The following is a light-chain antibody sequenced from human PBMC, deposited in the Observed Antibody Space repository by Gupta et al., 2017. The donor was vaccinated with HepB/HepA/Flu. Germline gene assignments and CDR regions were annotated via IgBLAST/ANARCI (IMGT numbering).Light chain of an antibody. J-gene: IGLJ2*01. CDR2: QDS. V-gene: IGLV3-1*01. CDR1: KLGDKY. CDR3: QAWDRRTVV. Sequence: SYELTQPPSVSVSPGQTASITCSGDKLGDKYACWYQQKPGQSPVRGSYQDSKRPSGIPERFSGANSGNKAILNSIGTQAMEEADYYCQAWDRRTVVFGGGTKLT.